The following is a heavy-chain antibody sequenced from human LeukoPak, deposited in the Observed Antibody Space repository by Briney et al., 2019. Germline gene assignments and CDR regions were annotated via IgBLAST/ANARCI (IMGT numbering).Heavy chain of an antibody. CDR1: GGSISSYY. Sequence: SETLSLTCTVSGGSISSYYWSWIRQPPGKGLEWIGYIYYSGSTYYNPSLKSRVTISVDTSKNQFSLKLSSVTAADTAVYYCAREAAILNYGDYVHGSWGQGTLVTVSS. D-gene: IGHD4-17*01. V-gene: IGHV4-59*06. J-gene: IGHJ5*02. CDR2: IYYSGST. CDR3: AREAAILNYGDYVHGS.